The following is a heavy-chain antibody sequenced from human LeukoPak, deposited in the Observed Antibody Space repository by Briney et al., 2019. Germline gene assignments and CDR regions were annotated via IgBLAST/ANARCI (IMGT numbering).Heavy chain of an antibody. D-gene: IGHD5-12*01. CDR1: GGSISSYY. V-gene: IGHV4-59*08. CDR2: IYYSGST. CDR3: ARHDGATLDN. Sequence: SETLSLTCTVSGGSISSYYWSWIRQPPGKGLEWIGYIYYSGSTNYNPSLKSRVTISADTSKNQFSLKLSSVTAADTAVYYCARHDGATLDNWGQGTLVTVSS. J-gene: IGHJ4*02.